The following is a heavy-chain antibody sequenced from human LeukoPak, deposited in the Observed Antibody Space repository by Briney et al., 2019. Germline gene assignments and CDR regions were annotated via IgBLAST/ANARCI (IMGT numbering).Heavy chain of an antibody. J-gene: IGHJ4*02. CDR1: GGSFSGYY. Sequence: SETLSLTCAVYGGSFSGYYWSWIRQPPGKGLEWIGEINHSGGTNYNPSLKSRVTISVDTSKNQFSLKLSSVTAADTAVYYCASWGGGSYYFDYWGQGTLVTVSS. CDR3: ASWGGGSYYFDY. CDR2: INHSGGT. D-gene: IGHD1-26*01. V-gene: IGHV4-34*01.